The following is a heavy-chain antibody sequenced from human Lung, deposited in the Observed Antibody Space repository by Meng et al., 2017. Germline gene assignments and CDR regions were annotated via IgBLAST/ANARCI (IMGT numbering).Heavy chain of an antibody. CDR2: INHSGST. D-gene: IGHD4-11*01. Sequence: LQEWGAGLLTPAETLSLTCVVSGWSFSDYYWSWIRHPPGKGLEWIGEINHSGSTNYNPSLESRATISVDTSQNNLSLKLSSVTAADSAVYYCARGPTTMAHDFDYWGQGTLVTVSS. V-gene: IGHV4-34*01. CDR1: GWSFSDYY. J-gene: IGHJ4*02. CDR3: ARGPTTMAHDFDY.